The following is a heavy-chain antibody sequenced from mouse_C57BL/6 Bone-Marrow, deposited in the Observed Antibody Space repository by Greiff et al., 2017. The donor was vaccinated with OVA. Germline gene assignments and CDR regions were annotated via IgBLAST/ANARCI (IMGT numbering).Heavy chain of an antibody. D-gene: IGHD3-1*01. J-gene: IGHJ2*01. CDR2: IYPSDSET. Sequence: VQLQQPGAELVRPGSSVKLSCKASGYTFTSYWMDWVKQRPGQGLEWIGNIYPSDSETHYNQKFKDKATLTVDKSSSTAYMQLSSLTSEDSAVYYCARRAMAYFDYWGQGTTLTVSS. CDR1: GYTFTSYW. V-gene: IGHV1-61*01. CDR3: ARRAMAYFDY.